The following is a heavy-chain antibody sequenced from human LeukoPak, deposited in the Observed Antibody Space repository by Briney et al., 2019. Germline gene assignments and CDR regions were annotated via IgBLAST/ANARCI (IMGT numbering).Heavy chain of an antibody. J-gene: IGHJ6*03. CDR1: GYTFTSYG. CDR2: ISAYNGNT. CDR3: ARVVVVVAATPYEYYYYYMDV. D-gene: IGHD2-15*01. V-gene: IGHV1-18*01. Sequence: GVSVKVSCKASGYTFTSYGISWVRQAPGQGLEWMGWISAYNGNTNYAQKLQGRVTMTTDTSTSTAYMELRSLRSDDTAVYYCARVVVVVAATPYEYYYYYMDVWGKGTTVTVSS.